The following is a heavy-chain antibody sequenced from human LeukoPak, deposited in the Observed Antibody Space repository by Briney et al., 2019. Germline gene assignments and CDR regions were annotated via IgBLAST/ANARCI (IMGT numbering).Heavy chain of an antibody. J-gene: IGHJ4*02. CDR2: IYYSGST. V-gene: IGHV4-39*01. D-gene: IGHD2-2*01. CDR3: ARYHSTWGLNY. Sequence: SETLSLTCTVSGVSVSSGTYYWSWIRQPPGKGLEWIGSIYYSGSTYYTTSLKSRVTISIDTSNNQFSLKLTSVTAADTAVYYCARYHSTWGLNYWGQGTLVTVSS. CDR1: GVSVSSGTYY.